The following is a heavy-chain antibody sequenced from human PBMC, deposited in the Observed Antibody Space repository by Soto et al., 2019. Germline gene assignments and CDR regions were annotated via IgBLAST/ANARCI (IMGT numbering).Heavy chain of an antibody. Sequence: PGGSLRLSCAASGFTFSSYAMSWVRQAPGKGLEWVSAISGSGGSTYYADSVKGRFTISRDNSKNTLYLQMNSLRAEDTAVYYCAKQTTVTTFSPCDYWGQGTLVTVSS. V-gene: IGHV3-23*01. CDR1: GFTFSSYA. CDR2: ISGSGGST. D-gene: IGHD4-17*01. CDR3: AKQTTVTTFSPCDY. J-gene: IGHJ4*02.